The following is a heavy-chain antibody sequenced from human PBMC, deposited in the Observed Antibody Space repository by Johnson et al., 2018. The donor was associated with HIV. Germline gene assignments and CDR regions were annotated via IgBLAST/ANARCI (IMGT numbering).Heavy chain of an antibody. J-gene: IGHJ3*02. D-gene: IGHD5-18*01. V-gene: IGHV3-30*14. CDR2: ISYDGSNK. Sequence: QVHLVESGGGVVQPGRSLRVSSTASGFTFSSYAMHWVRQAPGKGLEWVAVISYDGSNKDYADSVKGRFTISRDNSKNTLYLQMNRLRAEDTAVYYCARAPGYSRAFDIWGQGTMVTVSS. CDR3: ARAPGYSRAFDI. CDR1: GFTFSSYA.